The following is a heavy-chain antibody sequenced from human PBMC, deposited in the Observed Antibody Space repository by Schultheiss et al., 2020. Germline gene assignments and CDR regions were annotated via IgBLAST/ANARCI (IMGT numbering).Heavy chain of an antibody. CDR3: AKVSAGSCYSSKPFDY. Sequence: GGSLRLSCAASGFTFSSYAMSWVRQAPGKGLEWVSAISGSGGSTYYADSVKGRFTISRDNSKNTLYLQMNSLRAEDTAVYYCAKVSAGSCYSSKPFDYWGQGTLVTVSS. D-gene: IGHD2-15*01. J-gene: IGHJ4*02. CDR1: GFTFSSYA. CDR2: ISGSGGST. V-gene: IGHV3-23*01.